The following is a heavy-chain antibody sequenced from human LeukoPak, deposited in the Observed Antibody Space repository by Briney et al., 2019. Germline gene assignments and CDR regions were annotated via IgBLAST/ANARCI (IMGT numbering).Heavy chain of an antibody. Sequence: GGSLRLSCAASGFTFSNAWMSWVRQAPGKGLEWVGRIKSKTDGGTTDYAAPVKGRFTISRDDSKNTLYLQMNSLKTEDTAVYYCTTDPCIVATTLDDYRGQGTLVTVSS. D-gene: IGHD5-12*01. CDR1: GFTFSNAW. J-gene: IGHJ4*02. CDR2: IKSKTDGGTT. V-gene: IGHV3-15*01. CDR3: TTDPCIVATTLDDY.